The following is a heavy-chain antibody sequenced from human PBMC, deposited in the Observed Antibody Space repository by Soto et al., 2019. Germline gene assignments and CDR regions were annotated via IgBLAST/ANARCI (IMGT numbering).Heavy chain of an antibody. CDR2: ISGSGGST. CDR3: AKDEEDYHDYGDYVGEGPFDY. D-gene: IGHD4-17*01. J-gene: IGHJ4*02. Sequence: GGSLRLSCAASGFTFSSYAMSWVRQAPGKGLEWVSAISGSGGSTYYADSVKGRFTISRDNSKNTLYLQMNSLRAEDTAVYYCAKDEEDYHDYGDYVGEGPFDYWGQGTLVTVSS. V-gene: IGHV3-23*01. CDR1: GFTFSSYA.